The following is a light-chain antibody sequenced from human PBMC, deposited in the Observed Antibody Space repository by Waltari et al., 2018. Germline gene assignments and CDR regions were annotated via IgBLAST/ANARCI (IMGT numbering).Light chain of an antibody. CDR1: SSDVGGYNY. Sequence: QSALTQPRSVSGSPGQSVTISCTGTSSDVGGYNYVSWYQQHPGKAPKLMIYDVSNRPCGVPDRFSGSKSGNTASLTISGLQAEDEADYYCCSYAGSYTLVFGGGTKLTVL. CDR3: CSYAGSYTLV. V-gene: IGLV2-11*01. CDR2: DVS. J-gene: IGLJ2*01.